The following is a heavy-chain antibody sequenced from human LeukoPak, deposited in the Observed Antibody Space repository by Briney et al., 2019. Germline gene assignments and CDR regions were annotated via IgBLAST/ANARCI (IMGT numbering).Heavy chain of an antibody. CDR3: ARGVRYYDILSGNVKGHDNSYDYYMDG. J-gene: IGHJ6*03. D-gene: IGHD3-9*01. CDR2: IIPIFSTA. Sequence: GASVTVSCTASGCTLSSYAISWVRQAPGQGLEWMAWIIPIFSTANYAQTFQGRVTITADKFKTTVYMELSSLRSEDTAVYYCARGVRYYDILSGNVKGHDNSYDYYMDGWGQVTAVTIA. V-gene: IGHV1-69*06. CDR1: GCTLSSYA.